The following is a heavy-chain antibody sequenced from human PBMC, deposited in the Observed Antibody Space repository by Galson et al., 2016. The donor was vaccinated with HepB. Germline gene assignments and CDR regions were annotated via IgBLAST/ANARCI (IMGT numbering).Heavy chain of an antibody. CDR3: ARYSNSWAPFDY. CDR2: IMHSGATT. CDR1: GFTFSNYA. J-gene: IGHJ4*02. D-gene: IGHD6-13*01. Sequence: SLRLSCAASGFTFSNYAMNWVRQAPGKGLEWVSTIMHSGATTHYANAVKGRFTISRDNSNNTLYLQVNSLRAEDTALYFCARYSNSWAPFDYWGQGRLVTVSS. V-gene: IGHV3-23*01.